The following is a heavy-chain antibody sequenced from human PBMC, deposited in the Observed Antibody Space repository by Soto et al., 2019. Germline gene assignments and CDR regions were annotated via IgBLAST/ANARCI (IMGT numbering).Heavy chain of an antibody. CDR2: ISYDGSNK. CDR3: ARDLRDFLEWLLYTSAFDY. Sequence: PGGSLRLSCAASGFTFSSYAMHWVRQAPGKGLEWVAVISYDGSNKYYADSVKGRFTISRDNSKNTLYLQMNSLRAEDTAVYYCARDLRDFLEWLLYTSAFDYWGQGTLVTVSS. J-gene: IGHJ4*02. D-gene: IGHD3-3*01. V-gene: IGHV3-30-3*01. CDR1: GFTFSSYA.